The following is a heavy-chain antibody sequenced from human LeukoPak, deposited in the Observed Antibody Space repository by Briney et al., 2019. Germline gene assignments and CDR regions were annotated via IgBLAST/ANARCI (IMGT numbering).Heavy chain of an antibody. V-gene: IGHV3-30*18. CDR1: GFTFSSYG. CDR3: AKEGRGSGWYRGYDYYGMDV. J-gene: IGHJ6*02. CDR2: ISYDGSNT. Sequence: GGSLRLSCAASGFTFSSYGMHWVRQAPGKGLDGVAVISYDGSNTYYADSVKGRFTISRDNSKNTLYLQMNSLRAEDTAVYYCAKEGRGSGWYRGYDYYGMDVWGQGTTVTVSS. D-gene: IGHD6-19*01.